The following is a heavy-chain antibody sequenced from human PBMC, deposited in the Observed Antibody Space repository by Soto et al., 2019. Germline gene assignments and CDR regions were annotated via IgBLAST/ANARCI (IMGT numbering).Heavy chain of an antibody. D-gene: IGHD6-19*01. J-gene: IGHJ4*02. CDR3: ARSYSSGWEFDY. V-gene: IGHV3-11*01. CDR2: ISSTGRTI. Sequence: GGSLRLSCVASGFTFSNYYMSWIRQAPGKGLEWVSYISSTGRTIYYADSVKGRFTVSRDNAQNSLSLKLNSLRVEDTAVYYCARSYSSGWEFDYWGQGTQVTVSS. CDR1: GFTFSNYY.